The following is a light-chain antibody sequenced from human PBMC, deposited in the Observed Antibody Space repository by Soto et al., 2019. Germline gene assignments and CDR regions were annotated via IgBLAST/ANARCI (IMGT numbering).Light chain of an antibody. J-gene: IGKJ3*01. CDR2: AAS. V-gene: IGKV1-39*01. CDR1: QSISSY. CDR3: QQSHSAPFT. Sequence: DIQMTQSPSSLSASVGDRVTITCRASQSISSYLNWYQQKPGKAPKLLIYAASSLQSGVPSRFSGSGSGTDFTLTISSLQPEDFATYFCQQSHSAPFTFGPGTTVDIK.